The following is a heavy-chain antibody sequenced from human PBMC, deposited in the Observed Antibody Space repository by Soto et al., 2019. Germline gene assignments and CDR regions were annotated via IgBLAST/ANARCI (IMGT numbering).Heavy chain of an antibody. CDR2: IRGSGSSA. Sequence: EVQVLESGGGLVQPGGSLRLSCAASGFTFSSYAMNWVRQSLGKGLEWVGSIRGSGSSAYYPDSVEGRFTISRDNSKNTLYLQMNSLRAEDTAVYYCAKRGGDYDSRYHYYMDVWGKGTTVTVSS. D-gene: IGHD3-16*01. J-gene: IGHJ6*03. V-gene: IGHV3-23*01. CDR1: GFTFSSYA. CDR3: AKRGGDYDSRYHYYMDV.